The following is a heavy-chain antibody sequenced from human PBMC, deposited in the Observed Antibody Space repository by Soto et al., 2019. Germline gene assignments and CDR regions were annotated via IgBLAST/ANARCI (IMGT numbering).Heavy chain of an antibody. D-gene: IGHD5-18*01. Sequence: EVRLLESGGGLVQPGGSLTLSCATSRFTFNNYSMSWVRQAPGKGLEWVSSINRGGGPYYADSVKGRFTISRDNSKNMLYLRMNSLRADDTAVYFCARADGLLPVTLLGFWGQGALVTVSS. CDR1: RFTFNNYS. J-gene: IGHJ4*02. V-gene: IGHV3-23*01. CDR2: INRGGGP. CDR3: ARADGLLPVTLLGF.